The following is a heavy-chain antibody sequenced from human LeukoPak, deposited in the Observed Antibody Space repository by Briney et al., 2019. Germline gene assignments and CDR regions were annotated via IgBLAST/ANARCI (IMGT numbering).Heavy chain of an antibody. V-gene: IGHV4-59*01. CDR2: IYYSGST. J-gene: IGHJ3*02. CDR1: GGSISSYY. D-gene: IGHD3-22*01. Sequence: SETLSLTCTVSGGSISSYYWSWIRQPPGKGLEWIGYIYYSGSTNYNPSLKSRVTISVDTSKNQFSLKLSSVTAADTAVYYCARDSLGPPGLGYDSSGSGGDAFDIWGQGTMVTVSS. CDR3: ARDSLGPPGLGYDSSGSGGDAFDI.